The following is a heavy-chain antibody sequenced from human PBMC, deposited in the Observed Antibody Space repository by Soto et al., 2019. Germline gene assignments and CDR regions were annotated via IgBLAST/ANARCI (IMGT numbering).Heavy chain of an antibody. J-gene: IGHJ4*02. CDR1: GFTFTRYS. V-gene: IGHV3-21*06. CDR2: ISSTTNYI. CDR3: ARESEDLTSNFDY. Sequence: PGGSLRLSCSASGFTFTRYSMNWVRQAPGKGLEWVSSISSTTNYIYYGDSMKGRFTISRYNAKNSLYLEMNSLRAEDTALYYCARESEDLTSNFDYWRQGTLVTVSS.